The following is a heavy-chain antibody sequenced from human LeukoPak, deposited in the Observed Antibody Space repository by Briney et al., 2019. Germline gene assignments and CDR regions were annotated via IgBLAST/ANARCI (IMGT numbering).Heavy chain of an antibody. V-gene: IGHV1-2*06. CDR2: INPNTGGT. CDR3: ARVGDGLNDAFDI. J-gene: IGHJ3*02. Sequence: ASVKVSCKASGYTFTGYFMNWVRQAPGQGLEWLGRINPNTGGTNYALNFQGRVTATRDTSISTAYMELSRLRSDDTAVYYCARVGDGLNDAFDIWGQGTMVTVSS. CDR1: GYTFTGYF. D-gene: IGHD5-24*01.